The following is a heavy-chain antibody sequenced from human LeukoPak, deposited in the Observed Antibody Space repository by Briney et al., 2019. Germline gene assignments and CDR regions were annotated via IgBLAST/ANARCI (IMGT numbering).Heavy chain of an antibody. D-gene: IGHD2-2*01. CDR2: IYYSGST. V-gene: IGHV4-39*01. CDR3: ARRGVVPAATTFDY. J-gene: IGHJ4*02. Sequence: SETLSLTCTVSGGSISSSSYYWGWIRQPPGKGLEWIGSIYYSGSTYYNPSLKSRVPISVDTSKNQFSLKLSSVTAADTAVYYCARRGVVPAATTFDYWGQGTLVTVSS. CDR1: GGSISSSSYY.